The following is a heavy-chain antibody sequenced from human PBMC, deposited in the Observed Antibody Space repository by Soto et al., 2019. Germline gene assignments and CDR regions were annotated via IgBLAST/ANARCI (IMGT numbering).Heavy chain of an antibody. CDR3: AKDQQTLYESGDHFSPFES. CDR2: IKSKTDGGTT. J-gene: IGHJ4*02. Sequence: AASGFTFSNAWMSWVRQAPGKGLEWVGRIKSKTDGGTTDYAAPVKGRFTISRDDSKNTLDLQMNSLRAEDTAVYFCAKDQQTLYESGDHFSPFESWGQGTLVTVSS. D-gene: IGHD3-22*01. CDR1: GFTFSNAW. V-gene: IGHV3-15*01.